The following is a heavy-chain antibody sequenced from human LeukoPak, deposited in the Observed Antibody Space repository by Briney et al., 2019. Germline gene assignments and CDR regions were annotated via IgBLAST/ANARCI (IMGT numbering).Heavy chain of an antibody. V-gene: IGHV3-23*01. Sequence: GGSLRLSCAASGFSISNNGISWVRQAPGKRLEWVSGISGSGDVTWYADSVRGRFTISRDNFQNSLYLQMNSLRAEDTAVYYCARGNVGYCSGGSCYGRMNYFDYWGQGTLVTVSS. J-gene: IGHJ4*02. D-gene: IGHD2-15*01. CDR3: ARGNVGYCSGGSCYGRMNYFDY. CDR2: ISGSGDVT. CDR1: GFSISNNG.